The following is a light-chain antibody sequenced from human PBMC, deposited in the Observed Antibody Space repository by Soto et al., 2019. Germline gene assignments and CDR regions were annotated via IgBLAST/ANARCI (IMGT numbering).Light chain of an antibody. CDR1: QRVSARY. J-gene: IGKJ1*01. CDR3: PQYTDPLQP. Sequence: EDRATLSCSASQRVSARYLAWYHQKPGQAPRLLISGASDRATGIPDRFSGSGSGTDFTLTIYRLEPEDCVLYSSPQYTDPLQPFAHVTKVDIK. V-gene: IGKV3-20*01. CDR2: GAS.